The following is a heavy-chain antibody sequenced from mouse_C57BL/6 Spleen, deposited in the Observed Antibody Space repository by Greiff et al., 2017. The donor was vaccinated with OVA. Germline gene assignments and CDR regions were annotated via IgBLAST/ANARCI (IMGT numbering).Heavy chain of an antibody. CDR2: ISYDGSN. CDR1: GYSITSGYY. D-gene: IGHD2-3*01. CDR3: ARGRGWLDY. Sequence: EVKLEESGPGLVKPSQSLSLTCSVTGYSITSGYYWNWIRQFPGNKLEWMGYISYDGSNNYNPSLKNRISITRDTSKNQFFLKLNSVTTEDTATYYCARGRGWLDYWGQGTTLTVSS. J-gene: IGHJ2*01. V-gene: IGHV3-6*01.